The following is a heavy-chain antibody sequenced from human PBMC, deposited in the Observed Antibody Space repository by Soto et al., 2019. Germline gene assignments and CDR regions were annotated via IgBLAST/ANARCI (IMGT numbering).Heavy chain of an antibody. Sequence: QVQLVESGGGVVQPGRSLRLSCAASGFTFSSYAMHWVRQAPGKGLEWVAVISYDGSNKYYADSVKGRFTISRDNSKNTLYLQMNSLRAEDTAVYYCARGWEDYGDYRLYYYGMDVWGQGTTVTVSS. J-gene: IGHJ6*02. V-gene: IGHV3-30-3*01. D-gene: IGHD4-17*01. CDR3: ARGWEDYGDYRLYYYGMDV. CDR1: GFTFSSYA. CDR2: ISYDGSNK.